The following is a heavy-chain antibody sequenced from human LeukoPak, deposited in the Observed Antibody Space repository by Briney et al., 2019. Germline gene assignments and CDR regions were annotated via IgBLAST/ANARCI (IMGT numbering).Heavy chain of an antibody. CDR3: AREVDFWSGYYTGIDY. D-gene: IGHD3-3*01. V-gene: IGHV1-18*01. Sequence: ASVKVSCKASGYTFTSYGISWVRQAPGQGLEWMGWISAYNGNTNYAQKLQGRVTMTTDTSTSTAYMELRSLRSDDTAVYYCAREVDFWSGYYTGIDYWGQGTLVTVSS. CDR1: GYTFTSYG. J-gene: IGHJ4*02. CDR2: ISAYNGNT.